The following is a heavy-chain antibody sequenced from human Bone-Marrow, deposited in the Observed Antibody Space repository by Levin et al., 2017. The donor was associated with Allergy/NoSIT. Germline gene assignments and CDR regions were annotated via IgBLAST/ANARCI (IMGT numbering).Heavy chain of an antibody. V-gene: IGHV3-23*01. CDR2: ISGSGDGT. D-gene: IGHD2-15*01. CDR1: GFSFSSYV. CDR3: AKYCGASSCYSGFDY. Sequence: SCVASGFSFSSYVMSWVRQAPGKGLEWVSAISGSGDGTYYTDSVKGRFTISRDNSKNTLYLQMNTLRAEDTAVYYCAKYCGASSCYSGFDYWGQGTLVTVSS. J-gene: IGHJ4*02.